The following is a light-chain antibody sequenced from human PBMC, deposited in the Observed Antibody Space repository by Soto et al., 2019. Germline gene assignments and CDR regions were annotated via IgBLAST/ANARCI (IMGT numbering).Light chain of an antibody. CDR2: DVS. V-gene: IGLV2-14*03. Sequence: QSALTQPASVSGSPGQSITISCTGTSSDVGAYDYVSWYQQHPGTAPKLIIYDVSHRPSGVSDRFSGSKSGNTASLTISGLQAEDEADYYCSSFTSRFTFVFGTGTKLTVL. CDR1: SSDVGAYDY. CDR3: SSFTSRFTFV. J-gene: IGLJ1*01.